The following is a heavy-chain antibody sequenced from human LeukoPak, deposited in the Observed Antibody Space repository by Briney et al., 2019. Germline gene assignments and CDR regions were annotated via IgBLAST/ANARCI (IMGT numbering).Heavy chain of an antibody. Sequence: ASVKVSCEASGYTFTSYHMHWVRQAPGQGLEWMGIINPSGGSTSYAQKFQGRVTMTRDTSTSTVYMELSSLRSEDTAVYYCARDIGDWNYDYWGQGTLVTVSS. J-gene: IGHJ4*02. CDR1: GYTFTSYH. D-gene: IGHD1-7*01. CDR3: ARDIGDWNYDY. V-gene: IGHV1-46*01. CDR2: INPSGGST.